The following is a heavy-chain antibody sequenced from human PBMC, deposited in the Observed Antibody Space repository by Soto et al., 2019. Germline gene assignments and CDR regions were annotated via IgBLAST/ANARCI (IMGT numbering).Heavy chain of an antibody. CDR2: ISYDGSNK. Sequence: GGSLRLSCAAAGFTFSSYGMHWVRQAPGKGLEWVAVISYDGSNKYYADSVKGRFTISRDNSKNTLYLQMNSLRAEDTAVYYCAKELPITIFGVVIGYGMDVLGQGTTVTVSS. CDR3: AKELPITIFGVVIGYGMDV. J-gene: IGHJ6*02. CDR1: GFTFSSYG. D-gene: IGHD3-3*01. V-gene: IGHV3-30*18.